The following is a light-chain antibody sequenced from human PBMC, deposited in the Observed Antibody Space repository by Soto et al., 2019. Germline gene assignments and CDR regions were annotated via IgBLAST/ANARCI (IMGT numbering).Light chain of an antibody. J-gene: IGKJ4*01. CDR2: DAS. Sequence: EIVLTQSPATLSLSPGERVTLSCRASQSVSSYLAWYQQKPGQAPRLLIYDASNRAAGIPARFSGGGSGTDFTLTISSLEPEDFAVYYCQQRLNWPLTFGGGTKVDI. CDR1: QSVSSY. V-gene: IGKV3-11*01. CDR3: QQRLNWPLT.